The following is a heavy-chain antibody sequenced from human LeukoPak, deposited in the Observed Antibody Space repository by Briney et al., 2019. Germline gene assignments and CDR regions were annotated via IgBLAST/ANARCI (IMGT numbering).Heavy chain of an antibody. Sequence: GGSLRLSCAASGFTFSSYWMHWVRQAPGKGLVWVSAISGSGGNTYYADSVKGRFTISRDNSKNTLNLQVNSLRAEDTALYYCAKPEREGTGWYGKNDYWGQGTLVTVSS. CDR3: AKPEREGTGWYGKNDY. D-gene: IGHD6-19*01. V-gene: IGHV3-23*01. CDR1: GFTFSSYW. J-gene: IGHJ4*02. CDR2: ISGSGGNT.